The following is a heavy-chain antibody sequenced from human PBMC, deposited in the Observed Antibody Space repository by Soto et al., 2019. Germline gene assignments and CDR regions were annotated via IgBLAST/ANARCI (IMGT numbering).Heavy chain of an antibody. CDR1: GGSVSSGSYY. J-gene: IGHJ4*02. CDR3: ARVTLGYCSSTSCYIRGYFDY. D-gene: IGHD2-2*02. CDR2: IYYSGST. V-gene: IGHV4-61*01. Sequence: QVQLQESGPGLVTPSETLSLTCTVSGGSVSSGSYYWSWIRQPPGKGLEWIGYIYYSGSTNYNPSLKSRVTISVDTSKNQFSLKLSSVTAADTAVYYCARVTLGYCSSTSCYIRGYFDYWGQGTLVTVSS.